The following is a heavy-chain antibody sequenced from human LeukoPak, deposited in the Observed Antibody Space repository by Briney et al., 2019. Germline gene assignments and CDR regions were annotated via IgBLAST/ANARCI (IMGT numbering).Heavy chain of an antibody. D-gene: IGHD1-7*01. CDR2: ISSDGSAK. V-gene: IGHV3-7*01. Sequence: PGGSLRLSCAVSGFRFSSQWMTWVRQAPGTGLEWVATISSDGSAKYHVDSVKGRFTISRDNAKNLVYLQMSILRAEDTAVYYCADLGTSDCGQGTLVTVSS. CDR1: GFRFSSQW. J-gene: IGHJ4*02. CDR3: ADLGTSD.